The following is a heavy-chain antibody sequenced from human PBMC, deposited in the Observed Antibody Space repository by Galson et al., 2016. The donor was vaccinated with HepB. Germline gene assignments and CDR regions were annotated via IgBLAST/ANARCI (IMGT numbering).Heavy chain of an antibody. J-gene: IGHJ6*03. CDR2: MYYREST. CDR1: GGSISSYY. V-gene: IGHV4-59*01. CDR3: AREVGQYRGYSHYYCHNMDV. D-gene: IGHD5-12*01. Sequence: SETLSLTCSVSGGSISSYYWSWIRQPPGKGLEWIGYMYYRESTNYNPSLKSRVTMAVDTSKNQFSLNLTSVTAADTAVYYCAREVGQYRGYSHYYCHNMDVWGRGTTVTVSS.